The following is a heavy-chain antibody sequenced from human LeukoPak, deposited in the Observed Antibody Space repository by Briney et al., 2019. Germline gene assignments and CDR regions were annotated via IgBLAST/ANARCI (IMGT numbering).Heavy chain of an antibody. CDR2: IYYSGST. D-gene: IGHD1-26*01. Sequence: PSETLSLTCTVSGGSISSYYWSWIRQPPGKGLEWIGYIYYSGSTNYNPSLKSRVTISVDTSKNQFSLKLSSVTAADTAVYYCARDKGIVGATKYHFDYWGQGTLVTVSS. J-gene: IGHJ4*02. V-gene: IGHV4-59*01. CDR1: GGSISSYY. CDR3: ARDKGIVGATKYHFDY.